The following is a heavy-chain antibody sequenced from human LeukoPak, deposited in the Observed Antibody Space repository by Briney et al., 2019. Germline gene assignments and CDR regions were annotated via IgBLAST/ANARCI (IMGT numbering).Heavy chain of an antibody. V-gene: IGHV4-34*01. D-gene: IGHD3-10*01. CDR3: ARGSTYYYGSGSYLAN. CDR1: GGSSSGYY. CDR2: INHSGST. Sequence: SETLSLTCAVCGGSSSGYYWSWIRQPPGKGLEWIGEINHSGSTNYNPSLKSRVTISVDTSKNQFSLKLSSVTAADTAMYYCARGSTYYYGSGSYLANWGQGTLVTVSS. J-gene: IGHJ4*02.